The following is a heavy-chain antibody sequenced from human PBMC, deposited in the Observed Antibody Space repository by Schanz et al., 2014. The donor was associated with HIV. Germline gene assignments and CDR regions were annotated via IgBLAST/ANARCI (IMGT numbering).Heavy chain of an antibody. CDR3: AKDPTYGDYGGDAFDI. Sequence: QVQLVESGGGVVQPGRSLRLSCAASGFTFSTYGMHWVRQAPGKGLEWVAVIWYDGSNKYYADSVKGRFTISRDNSKNTLYLQMNSLRAEDTAVYYCAKDPTYGDYGGDAFDIWGQGTMVTVS. CDR1: GFTFSTYG. V-gene: IGHV3-33*06. J-gene: IGHJ3*02. D-gene: IGHD4-17*01. CDR2: IWYDGSNK.